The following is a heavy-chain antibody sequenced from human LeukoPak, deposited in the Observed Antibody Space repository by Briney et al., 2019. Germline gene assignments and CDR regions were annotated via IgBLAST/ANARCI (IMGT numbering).Heavy chain of an antibody. D-gene: IGHD1-26*01. V-gene: IGHV3-33*01. J-gene: IGHJ4*02. CDR1: GSTFSSYA. CDR2: IWFDGSDK. Sequence: GGSLRLSCAASGSTFSSYAMHWVRQAPGKGLEWVAVIWFDGSDKNYADSVKGQFTIFRDNSKNTLYLQMNTLRAEDTAVYYCARDLGGSLDYWGQGALVTVSS. CDR3: ARDLGGSLDY.